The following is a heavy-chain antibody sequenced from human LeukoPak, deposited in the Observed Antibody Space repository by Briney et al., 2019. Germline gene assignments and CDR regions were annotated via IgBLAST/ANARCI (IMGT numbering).Heavy chain of an antibody. V-gene: IGHV1-2*02. Sequence: GASVKLSCRGSGYTFSDYFLHRVRQAPGQGLEWVGWINPSTGATNDAQSFQGRVTMASDTSIATVYIEPSRVMSHGTGVYYCARRRYTGFGYPFDYWGQGTLVTVSS. CDR1: GYTFSDYF. D-gene: IGHD3-22*01. CDR3: ARRRYTGFGYPFDY. CDR2: INPSTGAT. J-gene: IGHJ4*02.